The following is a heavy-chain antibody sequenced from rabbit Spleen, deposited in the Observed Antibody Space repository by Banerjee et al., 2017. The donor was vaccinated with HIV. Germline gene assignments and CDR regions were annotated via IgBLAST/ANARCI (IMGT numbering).Heavy chain of an antibody. D-gene: IGHD1-1*01. CDR1: GLDFSSSYW. CDR3: ARRSGDYEDFNL. J-gene: IGHJ4*01. Sequence: QEQLEESGGDLVQPEGSLTLTCKASGLDFSSSYWMCWVRQAPGKGLEWIACIYNGDGSTYYASWVNGRFSISKTSSTTVTLQMTSLTAADTATYFCARRSGDYEDFNLWGPGTLVTVS. V-gene: IGHV1S45*01. CDR2: IYNGDGST.